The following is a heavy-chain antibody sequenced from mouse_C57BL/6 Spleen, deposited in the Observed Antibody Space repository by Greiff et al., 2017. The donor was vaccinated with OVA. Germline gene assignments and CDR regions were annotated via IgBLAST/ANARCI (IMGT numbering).Heavy chain of an antibody. D-gene: IGHD2-3*01. V-gene: IGHV5-4*01. CDR2: ISDGGSYT. CDR3: ARGGGYDGDWYFDV. J-gene: IGHJ1*03. CDR1: GFTFSSYA. Sequence: EVQVVESGGGLVKPGGSLKLSCAASGFTFSSYAMSWVRQTPEKRLEWVATISDGGSYTYYPDNVKGRFTISRDNAKNNLYLQMSHLKSEDTAMYYCARGGGYDGDWYFDVWGTGTTVTVSS.